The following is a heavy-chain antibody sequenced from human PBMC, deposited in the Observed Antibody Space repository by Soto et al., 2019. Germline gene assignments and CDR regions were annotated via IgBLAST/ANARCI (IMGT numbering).Heavy chain of an antibody. CDR2: INPNSGGT. Sequence: ASVKVSCKASGYTFTGYYMHWVRQAPGQGLEWMGWINPNSGGTNYAQKFQGRVTTTRDTSISTAYMELSRLRSDDTAVCYCARDIVGASFYWGQGTLVTVSS. CDR3: ARDIVGASFY. D-gene: IGHD1-26*01. CDR1: GYTFTGYY. V-gene: IGHV1-2*02. J-gene: IGHJ4*02.